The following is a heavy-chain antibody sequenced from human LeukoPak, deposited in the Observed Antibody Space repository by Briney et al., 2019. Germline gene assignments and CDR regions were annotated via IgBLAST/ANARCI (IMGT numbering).Heavy chain of an antibody. Sequence: SETLSLTCAVSGGSISSGGYSWSWIRQPPGKGLEWIGYIYHSGSTYYNPSLKSRVTISVDRSKNQFSLKLSSVTAADTAVYYCARGRLLLTSGWALNYYYGMDVWGQGTTVTVSS. J-gene: IGHJ6*02. CDR1: GGSISSGGYS. D-gene: IGHD2-15*01. CDR2: IYHSGST. V-gene: IGHV4-30-2*01. CDR3: ARGRLLLTSGWALNYYYGMDV.